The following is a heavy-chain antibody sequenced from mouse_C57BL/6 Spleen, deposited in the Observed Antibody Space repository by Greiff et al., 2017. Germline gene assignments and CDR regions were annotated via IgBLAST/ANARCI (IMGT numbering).Heavy chain of an antibody. CDR2: INPNNGGT. CDR1: GYTFTDYY. Sequence: VQLQQSGPELVKPGASVKISCKASGYTFTDYYMNWVKQSHGKSLEWIGDINPNNGGTSYNQKFKGKATLTVDKSSSTAYMELRSLTSEDSAVYYCARGGDEAWFAYWGQGTLVTVSA. J-gene: IGHJ3*01. CDR3: ARGGDEAWFAY. V-gene: IGHV1-26*01.